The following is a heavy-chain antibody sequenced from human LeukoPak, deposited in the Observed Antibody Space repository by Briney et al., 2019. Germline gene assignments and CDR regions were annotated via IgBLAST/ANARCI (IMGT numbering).Heavy chain of an antibody. D-gene: IGHD3-3*01. J-gene: IGHJ5*02. Sequence: SETLSLTCTVSGGSISSYYWSWIRQPPEKGLEWIGYIYSSGSTNYNPSLRSRVTISVDTSKNQFSLKLNSVTAADTAVYYCARRGDTIFGVVNMAGWFDPWGQGTLVTVSS. V-gene: IGHV4-59*01. CDR3: ARRGDTIFGVVNMAGWFDP. CDR1: GGSISSYY. CDR2: IYSSGST.